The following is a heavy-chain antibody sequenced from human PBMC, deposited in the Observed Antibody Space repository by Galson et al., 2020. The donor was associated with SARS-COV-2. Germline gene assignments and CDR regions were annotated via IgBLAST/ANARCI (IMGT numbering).Heavy chain of an antibody. CDR2: IDPSDSYT. V-gene: IGHV5-10-1*01. CDR3: ARVSVYCSGGSCYFLLDR. CDR1: GYSFTSYW. Sequence: GGSLRLSCKGSGYSFTSYWISWVRQMPGKGLEWMGRIDPSDSYTNYSPSFQGHVTISADKSISTAYLQWSSMKASDTAMYYCARVSVYCSGGSCYFLLDRWGRGTLVTVSS. D-gene: IGHD2-15*01. J-gene: IGHJ2*01.